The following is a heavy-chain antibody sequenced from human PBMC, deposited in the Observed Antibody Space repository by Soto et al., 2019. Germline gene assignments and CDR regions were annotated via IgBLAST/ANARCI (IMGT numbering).Heavy chain of an antibody. CDR1: GFTFSSYA. CDR3: AKSFSSNWYDYFDY. J-gene: IGHJ4*02. CDR2: ISGSGGST. D-gene: IGHD6-13*01. Sequence: GGSLRLSCAASGFTFSSYAMSWVRQAPGKGLEWVSAISGSGGSTYYADSVKGRFTISRDKSKNTLYLQMNSLRAEDTALYYCAKSFSSNWYDYFDYWGQGSLVTVSS. V-gene: IGHV3-23*01.